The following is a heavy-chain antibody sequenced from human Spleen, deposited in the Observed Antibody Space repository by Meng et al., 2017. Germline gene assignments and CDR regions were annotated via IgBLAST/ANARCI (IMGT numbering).Heavy chain of an antibody. Sequence: GESLKISCAASGFTFSSYWMHWVRQAPGKGLVWVSRINSDGSSTSYADSVKGRFTISRDNAKNTLYLQMNSLRAEDTAMYYCAREKKSDYDSSGYSFDMWGQGTMVTVSS. CDR2: INSDGSST. V-gene: IGHV3-74*01. CDR3: AREKKSDYDSSGYSFDM. D-gene: IGHD3-22*01. CDR1: GFTFSSYW. J-gene: IGHJ3*02.